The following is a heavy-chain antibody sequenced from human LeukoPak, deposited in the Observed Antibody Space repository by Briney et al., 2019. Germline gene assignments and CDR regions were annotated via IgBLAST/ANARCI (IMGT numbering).Heavy chain of an antibody. CDR2: IRYDGSNK. CDR3: AKDGSYDILTGYWRGFDY. J-gene: IGHJ4*02. D-gene: IGHD3-9*01. CDR1: RFTFSSYG. Sequence: GGSLRLSCAASRFTFSSYGMHWVRQAPGKGLEWVAFIRYDGSNKYYADSVKGRFTISRDNSKNTLYLQMNSLRAEDTAVYYCAKDGSYDILTGYWRGFDYWGQGTLVTVSS. V-gene: IGHV3-30*02.